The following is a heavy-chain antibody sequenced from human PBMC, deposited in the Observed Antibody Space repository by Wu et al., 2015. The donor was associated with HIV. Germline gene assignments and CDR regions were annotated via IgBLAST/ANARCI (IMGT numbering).Heavy chain of an antibody. V-gene: IGHV1-69*13. D-gene: IGHD3-10*01. J-gene: IGHJ6*01. Sequence: QVQLVQSGAEVKKPGSSVKVSCKASGGTFSSYAISWVRQAPGQGLEWMGRIIPIFGTANYAQKFQGRVTITADESTSTAYMELSSLRSEDTAVYYCARDRVSHHYGSGTDDYYYGMDVWGPRDHGHRLL. CDR1: GGTFSSYA. CDR2: IIPIFGTA. CDR3: ARDRVSHHYGSGTDDYYYGMDV.